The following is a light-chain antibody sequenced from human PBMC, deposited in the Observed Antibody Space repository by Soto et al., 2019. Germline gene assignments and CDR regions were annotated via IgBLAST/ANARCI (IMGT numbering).Light chain of an antibody. Sequence: DIQMTQSPSTLSASVGDRVTITCRASQSISSYLAWYQQKPGKAPKLLIYDASSLESGVPSRFSGSGSGTEFTLTISSLQPDDFATYYCQQYNSYSVTFGQGTLLEIK. CDR3: QQYNSYSVT. J-gene: IGKJ5*01. V-gene: IGKV1-5*01. CDR2: DAS. CDR1: QSISSY.